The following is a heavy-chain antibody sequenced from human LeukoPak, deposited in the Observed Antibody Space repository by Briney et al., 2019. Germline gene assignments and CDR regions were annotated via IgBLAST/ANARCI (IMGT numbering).Heavy chain of an antibody. V-gene: IGHV1-2*02. Sequence: ASVKVSCKASGYTFTGYYMHWVRQAPGQGLEWMGWINPNSGGTNYAQKFQGRVTMTRDTSISTAYMELSRLRSDDTAVYYCARTAIPITGATKGLWRGWFDPWGQGTLVTVPS. J-gene: IGHJ5*02. D-gene: IGHD1-7*01. CDR3: ARTAIPITGATKGLWRGWFDP. CDR2: INPNSGGT. CDR1: GYTFTGYY.